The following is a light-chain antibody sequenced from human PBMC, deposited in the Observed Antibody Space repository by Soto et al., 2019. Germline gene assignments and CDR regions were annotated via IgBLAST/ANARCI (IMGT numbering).Light chain of an antibody. Sequence: QSALTQPASVSGSPGQSITISCSGSSSDIGGINTFISWYQQTPGKAPKLILRQISERPSGVSNRFSGSKSGNTAFLTISGLQSDDEADYHCSSKTTSGTPVVFGGGTQLTV. CDR2: QIS. J-gene: IGLJ2*01. V-gene: IGLV2-14*01. CDR1: SSDIGGINTF. CDR3: SSKTTSGTPVV.